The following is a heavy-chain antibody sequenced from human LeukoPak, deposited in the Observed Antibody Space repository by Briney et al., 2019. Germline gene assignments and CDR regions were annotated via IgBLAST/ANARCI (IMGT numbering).Heavy chain of an antibody. D-gene: IGHD1-20*01. CDR1: RITFRNAW. CDR3: ATGIVTGTAH. J-gene: IGHJ4*02. V-gene: IGHV3-15*01. CDR2: IKSKSEGGGT. Sequence: GGSLRLSCTVARITFRNAWMSWVRQAPGKGLEWVGRIKSKSEGGGTEYAAPVKGRFIISRDDSRSSLFLQMNSLRIDDTAVYYCATGIVTGTAHWGQGTLVTVSP.